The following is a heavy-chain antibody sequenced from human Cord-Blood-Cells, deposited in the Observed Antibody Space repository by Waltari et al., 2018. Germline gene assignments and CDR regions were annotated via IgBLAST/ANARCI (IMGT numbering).Heavy chain of an antibody. CDR2: IYYSGST. J-gene: IGHJ4*02. D-gene: IGHD6-13*01. CDR1: GGSISSYY. V-gene: IGHV4-59*12. Sequence: QVQLQESGPGLVKPSETLSLTCTVSGGSISSYYWSWIRQPPGKGLEWIGYIYYSGSTNYNPSLKSRVTIAVAASNTQSSRKLRSVTAADTAVYYCARLVAYGSSWYYFDYWAQGTLVTVSS. CDR3: ARLVAYGSSWYYFDY.